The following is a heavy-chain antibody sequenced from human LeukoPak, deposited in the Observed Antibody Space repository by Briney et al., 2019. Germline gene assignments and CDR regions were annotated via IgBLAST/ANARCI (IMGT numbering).Heavy chain of an antibody. CDR3: AKAPAGPEYSSTWKFGYNWFDP. CDR2: IGGSGGRT. J-gene: IGHJ5*02. V-gene: IGHV3-23*01. D-gene: IGHD6-13*01. CDR1: GFIFSSYG. Sequence: SGGSLRLSCAASGFIFSSYGMSWVRQAPGKGLEWVSAIGGSGGRTYYADSVKGRFTISRDNSKNTLYLQMNSLRVEDTAIYYCAKAPAGPEYSSTWKFGYNWFDPWGQGTLVTVSS.